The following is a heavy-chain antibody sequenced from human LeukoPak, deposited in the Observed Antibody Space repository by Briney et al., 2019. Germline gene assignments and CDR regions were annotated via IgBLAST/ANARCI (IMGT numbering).Heavy chain of an antibody. CDR3: AKERKLLPFDC. CDR1: GFTFTTYG. D-gene: IGHD4-23*01. V-gene: IGHV3-30*02. J-gene: IGHJ4*02. Sequence: PGGSLRLSCAASGFTFTTYGMHWVRQAPGKGLEWVAFIQNDEIDKFYADSVKGRFTISRDNSKNTLFLQMNSLGAEDTAVYYCAKERKLLPFDCWGQGTLVTVSS. CDR2: IQNDEIDK.